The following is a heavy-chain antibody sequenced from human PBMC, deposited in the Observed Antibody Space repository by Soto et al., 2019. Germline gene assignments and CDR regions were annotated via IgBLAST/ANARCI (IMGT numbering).Heavy chain of an antibody. D-gene: IGHD5-18*01. CDR1: GFTFSSYG. CDR3: AKAGYSYGYRPTSYYFDY. CDR2: ISYDGSNK. J-gene: IGHJ4*02. V-gene: IGHV3-30*18. Sequence: QVQLVESGGGVVQPGRSLRLSCAASGFTFSSYGMHWVRQAPGKGLEWVAVISYDGSNKYYADSVKGRFTISRDNSKNTLYLQMNSLRAEDTAVYYCAKAGYSYGYRPTSYYFDYWGQGTLVTVSS.